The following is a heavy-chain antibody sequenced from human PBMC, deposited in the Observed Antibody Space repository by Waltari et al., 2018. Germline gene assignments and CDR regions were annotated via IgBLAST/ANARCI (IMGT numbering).Heavy chain of an antibody. Sequence: QVQLQESGPGLVKPSETLSLTCNVSGASISDYYWTCLRQSPGKGLEWIGYVYYTGSTKYNPSLKSRVAMSLDMSKDQFSLQLRSVTAADTAVYYCALRQGFTSGWYWFDPWGPGTLVTVSS. J-gene: IGHJ5*02. CDR1: GASISDYY. CDR3: ALRQGFTSGWYWFDP. V-gene: IGHV4-59*01. D-gene: IGHD6-19*01. CDR2: VYYTGST.